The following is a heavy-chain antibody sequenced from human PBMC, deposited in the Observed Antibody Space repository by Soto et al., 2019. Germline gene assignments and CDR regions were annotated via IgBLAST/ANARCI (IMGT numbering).Heavy chain of an antibody. CDR1: GFTFSSYA. CDR2: ISGSGGST. D-gene: IGHD5-18*01. J-gene: IGHJ4*02. V-gene: IGHV3-23*01. CDR3: AKGSYGYRYYFDY. Sequence: GGSLRLSCAASGFTFSSYAMSWVRQVPGKGLEWVSAISGSGGSTYYADSVKGRFTISRDNSKNTLYLQMNSLRAEDTAVYYCAKGSYGYRYYFDYWGQGTLVTVSS.